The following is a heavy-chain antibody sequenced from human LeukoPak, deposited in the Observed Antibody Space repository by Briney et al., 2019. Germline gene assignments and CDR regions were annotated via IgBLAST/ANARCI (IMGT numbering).Heavy chain of an antibody. CDR3: VRDISGYYFDY. CDR1: GFTFSDYH. V-gene: IGHV3-11*05. J-gene: IGHJ4*02. D-gene: IGHD3-22*01. CDR2: ISGSSIYT. Sequence: GGSPRLSCAASGFTFSDYHMTWIRQAPGKGLEWVSYISGSSIYTRYADSVKGRFTISRDNAKNSLYLQMNSLRAEDTALYYCVRDISGYYFDYWGQGTLVTVSS.